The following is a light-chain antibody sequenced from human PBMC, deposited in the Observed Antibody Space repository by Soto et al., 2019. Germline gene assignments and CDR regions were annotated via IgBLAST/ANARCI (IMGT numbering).Light chain of an antibody. CDR1: QYIHNY. J-gene: IGKJ1*01. CDR3: QQSNNYPWT. V-gene: IGKV1-5*03. Sequence: DIQMTQSPSTLSASVGDRVTITCRASQYIHNYLAWYQQKPGEAPKLLIYEAANLESGVPSRFSGSGTRTEFTLTISSLQPDDFATYYCQQSNNYPWTFGQGTRVEIK. CDR2: EAA.